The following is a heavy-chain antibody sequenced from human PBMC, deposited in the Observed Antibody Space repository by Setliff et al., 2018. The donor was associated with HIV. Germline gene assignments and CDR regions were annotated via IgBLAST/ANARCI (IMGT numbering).Heavy chain of an antibody. CDR3: ARDPRTDSSYAWFDS. J-gene: IGHJ5*01. CDR2: INPDGSHR. V-gene: IGHV3-7*03. CDR1: GFTFTISW. Sequence: GGSLRLSCAASGFTFTISWMNWVRQAPGKGLEWVANINPDGSHRDYVDSVKGRFTISRDNAKNSLYLQMTSLRAEDTALYFCARDPRTDSSYAWFDSWGQGTLVTVSS. D-gene: IGHD6-6*01.